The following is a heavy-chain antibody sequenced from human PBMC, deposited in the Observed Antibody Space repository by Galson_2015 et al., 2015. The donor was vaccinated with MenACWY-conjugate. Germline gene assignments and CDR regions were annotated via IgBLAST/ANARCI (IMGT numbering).Heavy chain of an antibody. J-gene: IGHJ4*02. V-gene: IGHV1-46*01. CDR3: ARDSSGSYPSDY. Sequence: SVKVSCKASGYTFTNYYMHWVRQAPGQGLKWMGIINPSDGSPRYAQKFQGRVTMTRDTSTSVVYMELSSLRSEDTAVYYCARDSSGSYPSDYWGQGTLVTVSS. CDR1: GYTFTNYY. D-gene: IGHD1-26*01. CDR2: INPSDGSP.